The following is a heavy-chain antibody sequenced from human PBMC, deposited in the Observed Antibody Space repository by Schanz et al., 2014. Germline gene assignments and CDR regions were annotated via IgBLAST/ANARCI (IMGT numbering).Heavy chain of an antibody. Sequence: EVQLVESGGGLVQPGGSLRLSCAASGFTLSNSDMHWVRQGTGKGLEWVSTIGYLGDTYYPDSVKGQFTVSRDSGQNSLYLQMNSLRAEDTAVYYCAKQIHYDILTVTRNWGQGTLVTVSS. D-gene: IGHD3-9*01. CDR3: AKQIHYDILTVTRN. V-gene: IGHV3-13*01. CDR1: GFTLSNSD. J-gene: IGHJ4*02. CDR2: IGYLGDT.